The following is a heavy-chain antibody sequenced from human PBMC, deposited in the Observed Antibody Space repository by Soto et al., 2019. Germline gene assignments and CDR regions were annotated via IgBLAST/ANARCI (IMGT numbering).Heavy chain of an antibody. V-gene: IGHV1-69*01. CDR2: IIPVFGTI. Sequence: QVQLVQSGAIVKKPGSSVKVSCKASGGTFNNYAISWVRQAPGEGLEWMGGIIPVFGTINYAQRFQGRVTITADESTSTAYMEVISLRSEDTAVYYCAVPRGPAMVTPTFDYWGQGTLVTVSS. D-gene: IGHD5-18*01. CDR3: AVPRGPAMVTPTFDY. J-gene: IGHJ4*02. CDR1: GGTFNNYA.